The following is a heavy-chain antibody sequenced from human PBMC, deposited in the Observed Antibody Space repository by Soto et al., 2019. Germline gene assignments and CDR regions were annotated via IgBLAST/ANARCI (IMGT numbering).Heavy chain of an antibody. V-gene: IGHV3-74*01. Sequence: EVQLVESGGGLVQPGGTLRLSCAASGFDFTNSWMHWVRQAPGKGLVWVSHDNSDGSITTYADSVKCRFTISRDNAKNTVYLQMNSLRVEDTAVYYCTRDQRYSSAVWGQGTLVTVSS. D-gene: IGHD5-18*01. J-gene: IGHJ4*02. CDR1: GFDFTNSW. CDR3: TRDQRYSSAV. CDR2: DNSDGSIT.